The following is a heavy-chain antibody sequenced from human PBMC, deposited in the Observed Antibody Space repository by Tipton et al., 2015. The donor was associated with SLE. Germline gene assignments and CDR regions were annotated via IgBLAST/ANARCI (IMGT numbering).Heavy chain of an antibody. CDR3: ARDVLATWAFDI. V-gene: IGHV3-30*04. Sequence: QLVQSGGGVVQPGRSLRLSCAASGFTFSGYTMHWVRQAPGKGLEWVAVASYDGSNRNYADSVKGRFTISRDNSKNTLYLQMNSLRTEDTAVYYCARDVLATWAFDIWGQGTMVTVSS. D-gene: IGHD3-3*02. CDR2: ASYDGSNR. J-gene: IGHJ3*02. CDR1: GFTFSGYT.